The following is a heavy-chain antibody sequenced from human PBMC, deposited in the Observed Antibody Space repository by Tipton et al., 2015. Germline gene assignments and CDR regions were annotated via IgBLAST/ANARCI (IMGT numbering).Heavy chain of an antibody. CDR2: IGSEAIDYAT. CDR3: ARVGTVVPAAIPDY. D-gene: IGHD2-2*02. Sequence: SLRLSCAASGFTFSDSPMHWVRQASGKGLEWVGRIGSEAIDYATTYGASVKGRFTISRDDSKNTVYLLMNSLKTEDTAVYYCARVGTVVPAAIPDYWGQGTLVTVSS. V-gene: IGHV3-73*01. J-gene: IGHJ4*02. CDR1: GFTFSDSP.